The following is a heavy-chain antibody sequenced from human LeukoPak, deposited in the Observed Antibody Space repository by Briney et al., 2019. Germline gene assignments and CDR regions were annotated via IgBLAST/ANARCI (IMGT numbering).Heavy chain of an antibody. J-gene: IGHJ3*02. CDR1: GYSFSFYW. D-gene: IGHD2/OR15-2a*01. CDR3: ARPLTTSYDAFDI. CDR2: IYPDDSDT. Sequence: HGESLKISCRGSGYSFSFYWIAWVRQMPGKGLQWMGIIYPDDSDTRYSPSFQGQVTISADKSISTAYLQWSSLKASDTAMYYCARPLTTSYDAFDIWGQGTMVTVSS. V-gene: IGHV5-51*01.